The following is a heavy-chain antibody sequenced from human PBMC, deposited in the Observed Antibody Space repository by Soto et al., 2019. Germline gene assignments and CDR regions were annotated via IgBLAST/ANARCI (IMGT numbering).Heavy chain of an antibody. D-gene: IGHD5-18*01. J-gene: IGHJ4*02. CDR1: GGSLSSGDYY. Sequence: PSETLSLTCPVSGGSLSSGDYYWSWIRQPQGNGLAWLGYIYCSGSAYYSPSLRRRVTISVDTCKNQFSLKLSSVTAAATAVSSCARQTTHTAMAHFLYYWRQGSLFTVSS. CDR3: ARQTTHTAMAHFLYY. V-gene: IGHV4-30-4*01. CDR2: IYCSGSA.